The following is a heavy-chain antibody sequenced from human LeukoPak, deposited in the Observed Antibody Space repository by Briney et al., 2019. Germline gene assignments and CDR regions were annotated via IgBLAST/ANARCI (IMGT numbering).Heavy chain of an antibody. Sequence: ASVKASFKVSGYTLTELSMHWVRQAPGKGLEWMGGFDPEDGETIYAQKFQGRVTMTEDTSTDTAYMELSSLRSEDTAVYYCATDRGSGWYYFDYWGQGTLVTVSS. CDR1: GYTLTELS. J-gene: IGHJ4*02. V-gene: IGHV1-24*01. D-gene: IGHD6-19*01. CDR3: ATDRGSGWYYFDY. CDR2: FDPEDGET.